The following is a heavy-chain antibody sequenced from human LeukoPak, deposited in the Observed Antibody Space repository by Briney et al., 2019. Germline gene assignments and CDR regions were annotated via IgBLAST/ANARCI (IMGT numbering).Heavy chain of an antibody. D-gene: IGHD1-26*01. Sequence: GGSLRLSCSASGFSFSSYTMHWVRQAPGKGLEWVAVIWFDGSDKYYADSVRGRFTISRDNSKNTLYLQMNSLRADDTAVYYCASNSGSSGGYWGQGTLVTVSS. CDR1: GFSFSSYT. J-gene: IGHJ4*02. CDR3: ASNSGSSGGY. CDR2: IWFDGSDK. V-gene: IGHV3-33*01.